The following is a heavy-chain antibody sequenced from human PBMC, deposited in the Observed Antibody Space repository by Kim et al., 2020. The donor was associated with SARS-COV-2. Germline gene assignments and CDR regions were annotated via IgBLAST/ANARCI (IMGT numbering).Heavy chain of an antibody. J-gene: IGHJ4*02. CDR1: GASIGTDY. V-gene: IGHV4-59*08. Sequence: SETLSLTCTISGASIGTDYWTWIRQSPGRGREWIGYIFYTGKTSYNPSLRSRFSLSLNTSRNQFSLRLNSVTAADTAVYFCARLPDINGWPFDYWAQGTLVTVSS. CDR2: IFYTGKT. CDR3: ARLPDINGWPFDY. D-gene: IGHD6-19*01.